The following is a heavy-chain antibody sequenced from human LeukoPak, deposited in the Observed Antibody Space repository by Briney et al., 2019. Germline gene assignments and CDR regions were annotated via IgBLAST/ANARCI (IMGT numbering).Heavy chain of an antibody. J-gene: IGHJ4*02. D-gene: IGHD3-9*01. CDR3: AKGLHYNILTGFRRDYYFDY. CDR2: IYSGGST. Sequence: GGSLRLSCAASGFTFSSYWMSWVRQAPGKGLEWVSVIYSGGSTYYADSVKGRFTISRDNSKNTLYLQMNSLRADDTAVYYCAKGLHYNILTGFRRDYYFDYWGQGTLVTVSS. V-gene: IGHV3-66*01. CDR1: GFTFSSYW.